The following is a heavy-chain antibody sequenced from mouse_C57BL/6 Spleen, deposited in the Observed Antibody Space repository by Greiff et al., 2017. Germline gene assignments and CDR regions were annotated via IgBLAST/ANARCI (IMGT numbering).Heavy chain of an antibody. D-gene: IGHD2-1*01. Sequence: QVQLQQPGAELVRPGSSVKLSCKASGYTFTSYWMHWVKQRPIQGLEWIGNIDPSDSETHYNQKFKDQGTLTVDKSSSTAYMQLISLTSEDSAVYYCARRGGYYGNYAKYYFGYWGQGTTLTVSS. CDR3: ARRGGYYGNYAKYYFGY. J-gene: IGHJ2*01. V-gene: IGHV1-52*01. CDR2: IDPSDSET. CDR1: GYTFTSYW.